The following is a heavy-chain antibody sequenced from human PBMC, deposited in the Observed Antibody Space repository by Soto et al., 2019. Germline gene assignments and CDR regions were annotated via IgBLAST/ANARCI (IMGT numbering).Heavy chain of an antibody. D-gene: IGHD2-2*01. CDR2: INHSGST. CDR3: ARLTRLGYCSSTSCPSPGYYYYGMDV. Sequence: SETLSLTCAVYGGSFSGYYWSWIRQPPGKGLEWIGEINHSGSTNYNPSLKSRVTISVDTSKNQFSLKLSSVTAADTAVYYCARLTRLGYCSSTSCPSPGYYYYGMDVWGQGTTVTVSS. CDR1: GGSFSGYY. V-gene: IGHV4-34*01. J-gene: IGHJ6*02.